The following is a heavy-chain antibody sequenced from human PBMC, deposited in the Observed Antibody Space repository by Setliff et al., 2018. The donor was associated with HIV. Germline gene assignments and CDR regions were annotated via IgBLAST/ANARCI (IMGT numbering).Heavy chain of an antibody. D-gene: IGHD3-22*01. CDR1: GGTFSNYA. CDR2: IIPLFGAA. J-gene: IGHJ4*02. Sequence: SVKVSCKASGGTFSNYAISWVRQAPGQGLEWMGGIIPLFGAAKYAQKFQGRVTITADESTSIAYMELSTLTSDDTAVYYCARETEVKGYYDSSGSWGLGYWGQGTLVTVS. CDR3: ARETEVKGYYDSSGSWGLGY. V-gene: IGHV1-69*13.